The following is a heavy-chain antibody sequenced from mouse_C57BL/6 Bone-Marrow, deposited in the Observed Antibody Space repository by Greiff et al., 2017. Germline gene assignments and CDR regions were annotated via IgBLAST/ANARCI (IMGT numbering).Heavy chain of an antibody. CDR1: GFNIKDDY. Sequence: EVQLQQSGAELVRPGASVKLSCTASGFNIKDDYMHWVKQRPEQGLEWIGWIDPETGDTEYASKFQGKATITADTSSNTAYLQLSSLTSEDTAVYYCTTWALLWYFDVWGTGTTVTVSS. CDR2: IDPETGDT. V-gene: IGHV14-4*01. D-gene: IGHD3-1*01. J-gene: IGHJ1*03. CDR3: TTWALLWYFDV.